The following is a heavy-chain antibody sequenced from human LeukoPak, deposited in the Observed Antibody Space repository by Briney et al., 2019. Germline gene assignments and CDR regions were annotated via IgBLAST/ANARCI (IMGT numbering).Heavy chain of an antibody. J-gene: IGHJ4*02. CDR3: AISARYYDFWSGPYVDY. D-gene: IGHD3-3*01. CDR2: IIPIFGTA. Sequence: ASVKVSCKASGGTFSSYAISWMRQAPGQGLEWMGRIIPIFGTANYAQKFQGRVTITTDESTSTAYMELSSLRSEDTAVYYCAISARYYDFWSGPYVDYWGQGTLVTVSS. V-gene: IGHV1-69*05. CDR1: GGTFSSYA.